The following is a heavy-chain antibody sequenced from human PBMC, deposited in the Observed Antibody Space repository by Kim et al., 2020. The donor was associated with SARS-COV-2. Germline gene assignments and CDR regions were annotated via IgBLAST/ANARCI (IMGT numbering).Heavy chain of an antibody. CDR3: ARRGWEYDGWNGYVNCFDP. J-gene: IGHJ5*02. CDR1: GGSLRGFH. Sequence: SETLSLTCAVYGGSLRGFHWNWIRQSPGRGLEWIGEVNHTGNSTYNPSLKSRATNSVDTSTNRFSLRLSSVTAADTAVYYCARRGWEYDGWNGYVNCFDPWGRGTVGSVST. CDR2: VNHTGNS. V-gene: IGHV4-34*01. D-gene: IGHD3-3*01.